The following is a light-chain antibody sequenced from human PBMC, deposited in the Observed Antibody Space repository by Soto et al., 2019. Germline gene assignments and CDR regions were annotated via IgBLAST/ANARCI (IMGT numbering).Light chain of an antibody. J-gene: IGLJ1*01. CDR3: CSYAGTYTSYV. V-gene: IGLV2-11*01. CDR2: DVT. CDR1: SGDVGGYNY. Sequence: QSALTQPRSVSGSPGQSVTISCTGTSGDVGGYNYVSWYQQHPGKAPKLMIYDVTKRPSGVPDRFSGSKSGNTASLTISGLQAEDEADYYCCSYAGTYTSYVFGTGTKVTVL.